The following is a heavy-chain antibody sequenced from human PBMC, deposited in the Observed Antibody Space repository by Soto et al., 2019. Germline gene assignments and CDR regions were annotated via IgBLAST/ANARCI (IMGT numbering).Heavy chain of an antibody. D-gene: IGHD3-3*01. CDR3: ARALLRFLEWPTGGMDV. CDR1: GYTFTSYG. CDR2: ISAYNGNT. J-gene: IGHJ6*02. V-gene: IGHV1-18*01. Sequence: QVQLVQSGAEVKKPGASVKVSCKASGYTFTSYGISWVRQAPGQGLEWMGWISAYNGNTNYAQKLQGRVTMTTDTSTSTAYMELRSLRSDDTAVHYCARALLRFLEWPTGGMDVWGQGTTVTVSS.